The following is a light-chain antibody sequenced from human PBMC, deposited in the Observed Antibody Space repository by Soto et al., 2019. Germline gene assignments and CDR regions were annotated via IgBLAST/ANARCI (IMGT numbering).Light chain of an antibody. CDR2: GAS. Sequence: EIEMTQSPATLSASPGERATLSCRASQSINSNLAWYQQKPGQAPRLLIYGASSRDTGVPARFSGSGSGTEFTLTITSLQSEDFAVDYCQQYNSWPRTFGQGTKVEIK. J-gene: IGKJ1*01. CDR3: QQYNSWPRT. CDR1: QSINSN. V-gene: IGKV3-15*01.